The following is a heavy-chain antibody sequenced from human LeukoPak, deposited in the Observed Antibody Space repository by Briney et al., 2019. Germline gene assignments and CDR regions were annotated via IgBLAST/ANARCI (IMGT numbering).Heavy chain of an antibody. D-gene: IGHD6-19*01. CDR1: GFTFSSYS. CDR3: ARDLGSSGWFTFDY. J-gene: IGHJ4*02. CDR2: ISSSSSTI. Sequence: PGGSLRLSCAASGFTFSSYSMNWVRQPPGKGLEWVSYISSSSSTIYYADSVKGRFTISRDNAKNSLYLQMNSLRAEDTAVYYCARDLGSSGWFTFDYWGQGTLVTVSS. V-gene: IGHV3-48*01.